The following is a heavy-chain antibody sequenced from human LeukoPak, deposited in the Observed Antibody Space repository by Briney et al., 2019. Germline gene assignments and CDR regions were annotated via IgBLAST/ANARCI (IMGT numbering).Heavy chain of an antibody. J-gene: IGHJ4*02. D-gene: IGHD5-24*01. CDR1: GFTFSSYW. CDR2: IKQDGSEK. Sequence: PGGSLRLSCAASGFTFSSYWMSWVRQAPGKGLEWVANIKQDGSEKYYVDPVKGRFTISRDNAKNSLYLQMTSLRAEDTAVYYCARDLRGRDGYNVNWGQGTLVTVSS. CDR3: ARDLRGRDGYNVN. V-gene: IGHV3-7*01.